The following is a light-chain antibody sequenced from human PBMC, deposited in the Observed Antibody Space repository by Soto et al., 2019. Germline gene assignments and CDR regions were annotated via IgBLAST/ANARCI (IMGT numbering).Light chain of an antibody. J-gene: IGKJ1*01. V-gene: IGKV1-39*01. CDR3: QQSYSTPVT. CDR2: AAS. CDR1: QNISSY. Sequence: DIQMTQSPSSLSASVGDRVTITCRASQNISSYLNWYQQKPGKATKLLIYAASSLQSGVPSRFSRSGAQIDFILNISRLQPEDFGTFYCQQSYSTPVTFGQGTKVEIK.